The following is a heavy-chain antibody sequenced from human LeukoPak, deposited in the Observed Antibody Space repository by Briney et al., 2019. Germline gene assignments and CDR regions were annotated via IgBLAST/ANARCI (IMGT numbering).Heavy chain of an antibody. CDR3: GRDLMSGY. CDR2: NGTTT. V-gene: IGHV3-74*01. Sequence: QPGGSLRLSCAASGFTFSSYWMHWVRQAPGKGLVWVSRNGTTTNYADSVKGRFTISRDNAKNTLYLQMNSLRAEDTAVYYCGRDLMSGYWGQETLVTVSS. CDR1: GFTFSSYW. D-gene: IGHD3-3*01. J-gene: IGHJ4*02.